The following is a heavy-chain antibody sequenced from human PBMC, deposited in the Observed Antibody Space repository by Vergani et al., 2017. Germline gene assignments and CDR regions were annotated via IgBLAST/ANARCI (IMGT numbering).Heavy chain of an antibody. CDR2: IYYSWST. CDR1: GGSISSGGYY. D-gene: IGHD6-13*01. Sequence: QVQLQESGPGLVKPSQTLSLTCTVSGGSISSGGYYWSWIRQHPGKGLEWFGYIYYSWSTYYNPSLKRRVTISVDTSKNQFSLKLSSVTAADTAVYYCARAAAGIPTPGGGVACFDYGGQGTLVTVSS. V-gene: IGHV4-31*03. J-gene: IGHJ4*02. CDR3: ARAAAGIPTPGGGVACFDY.